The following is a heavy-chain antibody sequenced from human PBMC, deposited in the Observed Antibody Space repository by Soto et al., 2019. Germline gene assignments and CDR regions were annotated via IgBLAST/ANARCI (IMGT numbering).Heavy chain of an antibody. D-gene: IGHD3-16*01. J-gene: IGHJ5*02. Sequence: SGTLSLTCTVSGGSISSGGYYWSWIRQHPGKGLEWIGYIYYTGSTYYNPSLKSRVTISIDTSKNQFSLKLTSVTAADTAIYFCGGRTSLASVQLFVGEISNHNWFEPWSQGTLVPVSS. CDR2: IYYTGST. CDR3: GGRTSLASVQLFVGEISNHNWFEP. CDR1: GGSISSGGYY. V-gene: IGHV4-31*08.